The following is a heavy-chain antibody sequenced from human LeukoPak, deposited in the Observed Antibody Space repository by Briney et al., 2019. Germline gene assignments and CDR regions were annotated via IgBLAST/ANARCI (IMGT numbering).Heavy chain of an antibody. CDR3: ASDRFYFGV. Sequence: KPGGSLRLSCAASGFTISSYEMDWVRQAPGKGLEWVANIKLDGTEKYYVDSVKGRFTISRDNAKNSLYLQMNSLRAEDTAVYYCASDRFYFGVWGQGTLVTVSS. V-gene: IGHV3-7*05. D-gene: IGHD3-16*01. CDR2: IKLDGTEK. J-gene: IGHJ4*02. CDR1: GFTISSYE.